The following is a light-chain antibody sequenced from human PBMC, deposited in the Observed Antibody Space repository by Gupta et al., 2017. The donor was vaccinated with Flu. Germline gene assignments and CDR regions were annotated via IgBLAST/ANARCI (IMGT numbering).Light chain of an antibody. Sequence: SYVLTQPPSVRRAPGQTARVTWGGTNIGSKSVHWYQQKPGQAPMLLVYDDNNRPSGIPDRFSASNSGNTATLSISRVEAGDEADYYCEVWDSSMSPVVFGGGTKLTVL. J-gene: IGLJ2*01. CDR3: EVWDSSMSPVV. CDR2: DDN. CDR1: NIGSKS. V-gene: IGLV3-21*02.